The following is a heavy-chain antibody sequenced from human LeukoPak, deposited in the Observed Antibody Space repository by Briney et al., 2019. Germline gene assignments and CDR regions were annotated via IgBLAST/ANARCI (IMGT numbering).Heavy chain of an antibody. CDR3: AVQLGTLDY. J-gene: IGHJ4*02. V-gene: IGHV3-74*01. Sequence: PGGSLRLSCAASGFSISTYWMHWVRQAPGKGLVWVSRISSDGRSTNYADSVKGRFTISRDNAKNTLYLQMNSLRAEDTAVYYCAVQLGTLDYWGQGTLVTVSS. D-gene: IGHD5-18*01. CDR2: ISSDGRST. CDR1: GFSISTYW.